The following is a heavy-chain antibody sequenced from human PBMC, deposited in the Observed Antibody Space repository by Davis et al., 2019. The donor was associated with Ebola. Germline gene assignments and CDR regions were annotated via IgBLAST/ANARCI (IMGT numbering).Heavy chain of an antibody. CDR3: AKAGHCGNYCSFDS. Sequence: GGSLRLSCAASGFTFSSYAMSWVRQAPGKGLEWVSAISGSGGTYYADSVKGRFTISRDNSKNTMYVQMNSLRAEDTAVYYCAKAGHCGNYCSFDSWGQGTLVTVSS. V-gene: IGHV3-23*01. CDR1: GFTFSSYA. D-gene: IGHD1-26*01. CDR2: ISGSGGT. J-gene: IGHJ4*02.